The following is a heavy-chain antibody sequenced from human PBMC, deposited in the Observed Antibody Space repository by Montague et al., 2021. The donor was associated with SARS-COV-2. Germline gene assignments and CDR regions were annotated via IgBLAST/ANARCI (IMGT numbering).Heavy chain of an antibody. Sequence: CAISGDSVSSNSAAWNWIRQAPSRGLEWLGRTYYRSKWYNDYAVSVKSRITINPDTSKNQFSLQLNSVTPEDTAVFYCARDVRGLRLAWNYYYYMDVWGKGTTVTVSS. CDR2: TYYRSKWYN. CDR3: ARDVRGLRLAWNYYYYMDV. J-gene: IGHJ6*03. D-gene: IGHD3-10*02. CDR1: GDSVSSNSAA. V-gene: IGHV6-1*01.